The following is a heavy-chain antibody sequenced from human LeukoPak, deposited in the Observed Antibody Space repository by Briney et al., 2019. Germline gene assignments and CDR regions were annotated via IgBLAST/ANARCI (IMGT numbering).Heavy chain of an antibody. CDR3: ARPIAAAKNAFDI. J-gene: IGHJ3*02. V-gene: IGHV4-34*01. D-gene: IGHD6-13*01. Sequence: YPSETLSLTCAVHGGSFSGYYWSWIRQPPGKGLEWIGEINHSGSTNYNPSLKSRVTISVDTSKNQFSLKLSSVTAADTAVYYCARPIAAAKNAFDIWGQGTMVTVSS. CDR1: GGSFSGYY. CDR2: INHSGST.